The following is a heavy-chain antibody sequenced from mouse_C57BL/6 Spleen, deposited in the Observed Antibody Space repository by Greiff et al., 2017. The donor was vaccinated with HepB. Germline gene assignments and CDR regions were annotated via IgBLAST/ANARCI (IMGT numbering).Heavy chain of an antibody. CDR3: ANSKGYFDV. D-gene: IGHD2-5*01. Sequence: QVQLQQPGAELVKPGASVKLSCKASGYTFTSYWMQWVKQRPGQGLEWIGEIDPSDSYTNYNQKFKGKATLTVDTSSSTAYMQLSSLTSEDSAVYYCANSKGYFDVWGTGTTVTVSS. V-gene: IGHV1-50*01. CDR1: GYTFTSYW. CDR2: IDPSDSYT. J-gene: IGHJ1*03.